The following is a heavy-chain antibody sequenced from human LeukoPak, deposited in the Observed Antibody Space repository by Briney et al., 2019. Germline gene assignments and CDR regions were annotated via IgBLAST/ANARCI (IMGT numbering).Heavy chain of an antibody. V-gene: IGHV3-23*01. CDR2: ISSSGRGT. J-gene: IGHJ4*02. CDR1: GFTFSSLA. Sequence: PGGSLRLSCAASGFTFSSLAMSWVRQAPGKGLEWVSSISSSGRGTYYAASVKGRFTISRDTSKNTLYLQMNSLRAEDTAFYYCAKDGPYSGYDLARWGQGTLVTVSS. D-gene: IGHD5-12*01. CDR3: AKDGPYSGYDLAR.